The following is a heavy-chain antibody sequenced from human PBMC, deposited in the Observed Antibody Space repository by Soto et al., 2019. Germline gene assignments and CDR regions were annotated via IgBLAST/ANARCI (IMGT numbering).Heavy chain of an antibody. CDR1: GLTFGSRA. Sequence: GGSLRLSCVASGLTFGSRAMSWVRQAPGEGLQWVSTITDTGGDAKYADSVRGRFVISRDNSKKTLYLQMTSLTAEDSAMYFCARKILTGDHSGPFDLWGQGTMVTVSS. CDR2: ITDTGGDA. CDR3: ARKILTGDHSGPFDL. J-gene: IGHJ3*01. D-gene: IGHD7-27*01. V-gene: IGHV3-23*01.